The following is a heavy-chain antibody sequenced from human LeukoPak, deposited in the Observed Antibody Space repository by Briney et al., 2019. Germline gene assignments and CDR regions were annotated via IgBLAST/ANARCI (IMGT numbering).Heavy chain of an antibody. CDR2: ISSSSSTI. V-gene: IGHV3-48*01. J-gene: IGHJ4*02. D-gene: IGHD4-17*01. CDR3: AGVLRSYYFDY. Sequence: GGSLRLSCAASGFTFSSYSMNWVRQAPGKGLEWVSYISSSSSTIYYADSVKGRFTISRENAKNSLYLQMNSLRAEDTAVYYCAGVLRSYYFDYWGRGTLVTVSS. CDR1: GFTFSSYS.